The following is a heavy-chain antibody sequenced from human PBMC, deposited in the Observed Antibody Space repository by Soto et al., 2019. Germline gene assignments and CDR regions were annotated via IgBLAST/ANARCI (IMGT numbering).Heavy chain of an antibody. CDR3: ARGPSGDKVDS. J-gene: IGHJ4*02. V-gene: IGHV4-30-2*01. Sequence: SETLSLTCAVSGGSISSGGYSWSWIRQPPGKGLEWIGYIYHSGSTYYNPSLKSRVTISVDRSKNRFSLKLSSVTAADTAVYYCARGPSGDKVDSWGQGTLVTVSS. CDR2: IYHSGST. D-gene: IGHD7-27*01. CDR1: GGSISSGGYS.